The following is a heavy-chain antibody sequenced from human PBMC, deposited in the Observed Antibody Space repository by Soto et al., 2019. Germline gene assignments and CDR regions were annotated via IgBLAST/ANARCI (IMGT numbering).Heavy chain of an antibody. Sequence: SVKVSCKASGYTFTSYGISWVRQATGQGLEWMGGIIPIFGTANYAQKFQGRVTITADESTSTAYMELSSLRSEDTAVYYCARARSDYYDSSGYWSEWGQGTLVTVS. CDR2: IIPIFGTA. CDR1: GYTFTSYG. D-gene: IGHD3-22*01. V-gene: IGHV1-69*13. J-gene: IGHJ4*02. CDR3: ARARSDYYDSSGYWSE.